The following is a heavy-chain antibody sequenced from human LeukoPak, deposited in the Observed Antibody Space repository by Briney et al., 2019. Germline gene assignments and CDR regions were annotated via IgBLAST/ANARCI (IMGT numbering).Heavy chain of an antibody. CDR1: GFTFSSYS. CDR3: ARDRDYAFDI. Sequence: GGSLRLSCAASGFTFSSYSMNWVRQAPGKGLEWVSYIIGSTIYYADSVEGRFTISRDNAKNSLYLQMNSLRDEDAAVYYCARDRDYAFDIWGQGTMVTVSS. J-gene: IGHJ3*02. CDR2: IIGSTI. D-gene: IGHD3-10*01. V-gene: IGHV3-48*02.